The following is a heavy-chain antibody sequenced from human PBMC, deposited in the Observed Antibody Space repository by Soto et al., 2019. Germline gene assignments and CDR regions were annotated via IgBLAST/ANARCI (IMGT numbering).Heavy chain of an antibody. CDR1: GYTFTSYA. CDR3: ARVGHYYYGMDV. CDR2: INAGNGNT. J-gene: IGHJ6*02. D-gene: IGHD3-3*01. V-gene: IGHV1-3*01. Sequence: GASVKVSCKASGYTFTSYAIHCVRQAPGQRLEWMGWINAGNGNTKSSEKFQGRVTITRDTSASTVYMELSSLSSEDTAVYYCARVGHYYYGMDVWGQGTTVTVSS.